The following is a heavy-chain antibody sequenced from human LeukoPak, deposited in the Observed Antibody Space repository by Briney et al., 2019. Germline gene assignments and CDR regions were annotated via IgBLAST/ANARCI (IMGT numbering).Heavy chain of an antibody. J-gene: IGHJ6*02. V-gene: IGHV3-30*03. CDR2: ISYDGSNK. CDR1: GFTFSSYG. D-gene: IGHD5-18*01. CDR3: ARWIQLTYGMDV. Sequence: GRSLRLSCAASGFTFSSYGMHWVRQAPGKGLEWVAVISYDGSNKYYADSVKGRFTISRDNSKNTLYLQMNSLRAEDTAVYYCARWIQLTYGMDVWGQGTTVTVSS.